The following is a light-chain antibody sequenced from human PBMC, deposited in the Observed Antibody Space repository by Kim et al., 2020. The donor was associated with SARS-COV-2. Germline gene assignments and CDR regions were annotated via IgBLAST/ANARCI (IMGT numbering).Light chain of an antibody. CDR1: QGIVKD. J-gene: IGKJ1*01. Sequence: ASVEDRVSITCRASQGIVKDLSWYQQKPGTAPKLLIYAASNLQTGVPSRFSGSGTGAYFTLTISSLQPEDVATYYCLHDYNYPWTFGQGTKVDIK. CDR3: LHDYNYPWT. V-gene: IGKV1-6*01. CDR2: AAS.